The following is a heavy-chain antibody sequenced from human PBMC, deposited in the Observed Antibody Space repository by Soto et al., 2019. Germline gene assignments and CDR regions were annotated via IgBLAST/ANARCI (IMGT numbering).Heavy chain of an antibody. Sequence: ECCPTLMNTTETLTLTGTFSGFSLSTSGVGVGLFRQPARKSREWLALIYWNDDKRYSPSLKSRLNITKDTSKNQVVLTMTNMDPVDTATYYCAHRRKYYDFWSGAWPYYYYGMDVWGQGTTVTVSS. CDR2: IYWNDDK. CDR3: AHRRKYYDFWSGAWPYYYYGMDV. D-gene: IGHD3-3*01. J-gene: IGHJ6*02. V-gene: IGHV2-5*01. CDR1: GFSLSTSGVG.